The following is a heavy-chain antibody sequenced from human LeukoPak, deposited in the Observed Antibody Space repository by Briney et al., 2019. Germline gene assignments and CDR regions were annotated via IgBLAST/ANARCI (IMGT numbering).Heavy chain of an antibody. CDR1: GYTFTGYY. CDR3: ARALYYDSSGYYYSDAFDI. Sequence: ASVKVSCKASGYTFTGYYMHWVRQAPGQGLEWMGRINPNSGGTSYAQKFQGRVTMTRDTSISTAYMELSSLRSEDTAVYYCARALYYDSSGYYYSDAFDIWGQGTMVTVSS. V-gene: IGHV1-2*06. J-gene: IGHJ3*02. CDR2: INPNSGGT. D-gene: IGHD3-22*01.